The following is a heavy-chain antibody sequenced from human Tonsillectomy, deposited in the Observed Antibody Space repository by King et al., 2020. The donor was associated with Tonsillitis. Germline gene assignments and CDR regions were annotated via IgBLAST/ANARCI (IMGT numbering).Heavy chain of an antibody. V-gene: IGHV1-69*04. CDR3: ARERGGGRFGEANYYYYGMDV. D-gene: IGHD3-10*01. Sequence: QLVQSGAEVKKPGSSVKVSCKASGGTFSSYAISWVRQAPGQGLEWMGRIIPILGIANYAQKFQGRVTITADKSTSTAYMELSSLRSEDTAVYYCARERGGGRFGEANYYYYGMDVWGQGTTVTVSS. CDR1: GGTFSSYA. J-gene: IGHJ6*02. CDR2: IIPILGIA.